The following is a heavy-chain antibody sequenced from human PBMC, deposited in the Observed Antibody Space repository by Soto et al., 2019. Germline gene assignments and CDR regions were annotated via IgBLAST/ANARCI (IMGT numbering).Heavy chain of an antibody. CDR3: ARDLEGIAAAGTYDY. D-gene: IGHD6-13*01. V-gene: IGHV1-18*01. Sequence: ASVKVSCKASGYTFTSYGISWVRQAPGQGLEWMGWISAYNGNTNYAQKLQGRVTMTTDTSTSTAYMELRSLRSDDTAVYYCARDLEGIAAAGTYDYWGQGTLVTVYS. J-gene: IGHJ4*02. CDR2: ISAYNGNT. CDR1: GYTFTSYG.